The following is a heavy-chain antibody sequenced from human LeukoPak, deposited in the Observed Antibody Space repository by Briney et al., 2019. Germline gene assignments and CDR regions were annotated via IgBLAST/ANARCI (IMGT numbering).Heavy chain of an antibody. V-gene: IGHV4-59*08. CDR2: VSYTGRT. CDR3: SRHLDKDISGDPDTCDV. D-gene: IGHD2-15*01. CDR1: GVTLSGYS. Sequence: LETLSLTCTASGVTLSGYSWSWIRQPPGKRLEWIGYVSYTGRTKYNPSLQSRVTISIDTSKSQFSLKLTSVTSADTAVYSCSRHLDKDISGDPDTCDVWGQGTTVIVSS. J-gene: IGHJ3*01.